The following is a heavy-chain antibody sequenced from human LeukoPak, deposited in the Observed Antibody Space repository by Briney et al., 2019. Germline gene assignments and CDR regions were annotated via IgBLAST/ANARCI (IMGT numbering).Heavy chain of an antibody. Sequence: GGSLRLSCAASGFXFSSYGIHWVRQAPGKGLEWVAFISYDGSNKFYADSVKGRFTISRDNSKNTLYLQMNGLRAEDSAVYYCARAEGFFSGSVYGMDVWGQGTTVTVSS. CDR2: ISYDGSNK. CDR1: GFXFSSYG. CDR3: ARAEGFFSGSVYGMDV. V-gene: IGHV3-30*03. J-gene: IGHJ6*02. D-gene: IGHD3-10*01.